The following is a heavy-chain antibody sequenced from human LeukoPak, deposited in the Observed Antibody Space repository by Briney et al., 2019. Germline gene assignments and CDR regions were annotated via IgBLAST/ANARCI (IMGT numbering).Heavy chain of an antibody. CDR3: ARGRPPTVADAFDI. J-gene: IGHJ3*02. CDR2: INPNSGGT. Sequence: ASVKVSCKASGYILTGYYIHWVRQAPGQGLEWMGWINPNSGGTNYAQKFQGRITMTRDTSISTACMELSSLRSDDTAVYSCARGRPPTVADAFDIWGQGKMVTVSS. V-gene: IGHV1-2*02. CDR1: GYILTGYY. D-gene: IGHD6-19*01.